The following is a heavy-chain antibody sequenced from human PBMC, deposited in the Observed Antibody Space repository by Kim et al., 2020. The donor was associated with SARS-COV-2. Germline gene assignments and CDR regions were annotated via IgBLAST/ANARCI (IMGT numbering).Heavy chain of an antibody. J-gene: IGHJ4*02. Sequence: GGSLRLSCAASGFTFSSYAMHWVRQAPGKGLEWGAVISYDGSNQYYADSVKGRFTISRDNSKNTLYLQMNSLRAEDTAVYYCARDRNWEYYFDYWGQGTLVTVSS. V-gene: IGHV3-30*04. CDR3: ARDRNWEYYFDY. D-gene: IGHD7-27*01. CDR2: ISYDGSNQ. CDR1: GFTFSSYA.